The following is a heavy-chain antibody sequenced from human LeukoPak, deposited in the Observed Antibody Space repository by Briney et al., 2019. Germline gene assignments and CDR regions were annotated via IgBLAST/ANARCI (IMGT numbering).Heavy chain of an antibody. Sequence: ASEKVSCKASGYTFTSYYMHWVRQAPGQGLEWMGIINPSGGSTSYAQKFQGRVTMTRDTSTSTVYMELSSLRSEDTAVYYCSRTIVGANSIDYWGQGTLVTVSS. CDR3: SRTIVGANSIDY. D-gene: IGHD1-26*01. CDR1: GYTFTSYY. V-gene: IGHV1-46*01. J-gene: IGHJ4*02. CDR2: INPSGGST.